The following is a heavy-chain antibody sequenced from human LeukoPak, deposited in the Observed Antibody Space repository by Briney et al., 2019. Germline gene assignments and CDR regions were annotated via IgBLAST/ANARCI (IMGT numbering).Heavy chain of an antibody. Sequence: GGSLRLSCAASGFTFSSYGMHWVRQAPGKGLEWVAVIWYDGSNKYCADSVKGRFTISRDNSKNTLYLQMNSLRAEDTAVYYCAKEVAYRVAAAEFIDYWGQGTLVTVSS. J-gene: IGHJ4*02. CDR3: AKEVAYRVAAAEFIDY. CDR1: GFTFSSYG. D-gene: IGHD6-13*01. CDR2: IWYDGSNK. V-gene: IGHV3-33*06.